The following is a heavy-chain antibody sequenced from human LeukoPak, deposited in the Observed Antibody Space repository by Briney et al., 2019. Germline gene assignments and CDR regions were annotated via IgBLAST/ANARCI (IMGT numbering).Heavy chain of an antibody. D-gene: IGHD1-26*01. V-gene: IGHV3-33*06. CDR2: IWYDGSNK. CDR3: AKDNRYGGSYLDY. Sequence: GRSLRLSCAASGFTFSSYGMHWVRQAPGKGLEWVAVIWYDGSNKYYADSVKGRFTISRDNSKNTLYLQMNSLRAEDTAVYYCAKDNRYGGSYLDYWGQGTLVTVSS. CDR1: GFTFSSYG. J-gene: IGHJ4*02.